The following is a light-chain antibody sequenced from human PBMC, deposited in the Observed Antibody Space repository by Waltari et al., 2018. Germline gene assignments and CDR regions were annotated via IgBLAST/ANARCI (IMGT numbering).Light chain of an antibody. J-gene: IGKJ2*01. Sequence: DIEMTQSPSFLSASVGDRVTITCRASHTLNTSLAWYQQKPGKPPRVLIYKTSTLETGVPSRFSGSASGTEFTLTISSLQPDDSATYYCQQYNSYSTFGQGTKLEIK. CDR2: KTS. CDR3: QQYNSYST. CDR1: HTLNTS. V-gene: IGKV1-5*03.